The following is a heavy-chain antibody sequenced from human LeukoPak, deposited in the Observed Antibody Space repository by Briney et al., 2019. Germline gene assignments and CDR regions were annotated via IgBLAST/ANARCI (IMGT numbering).Heavy chain of an antibody. V-gene: IGHV3-53*01. CDR3: ARGGGSSPRYYYMDV. D-gene: IGHD6-6*01. Sequence: GGSLRLSCAASGFTVSSNYMSWVRQAPGKGLEWVSVIYSGGSTYYADSVKGRFTISRDNSKNTLYLQMNSLRAEDTAVYYCARGGGSSPRYYYMDVWGKGTTVTVSS. CDR1: GFTVSSNY. J-gene: IGHJ6*03. CDR2: IYSGGST.